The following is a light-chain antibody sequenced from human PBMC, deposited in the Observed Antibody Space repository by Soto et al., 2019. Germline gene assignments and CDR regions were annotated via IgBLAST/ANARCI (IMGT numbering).Light chain of an antibody. Sequence: EIVMTQSPATLSVSPGEGVTLSCRASQSITTNFAWYQQKPGQSPRLLIYGVSTRASGIPARFSGSGSGTDFTLTISSLQSEDFAVYYCQQYISWPLTCGGGTNVEI. CDR1: QSITTN. J-gene: IGKJ4*01. V-gene: IGKV3D-15*01. CDR3: QQYISWPLT. CDR2: GVS.